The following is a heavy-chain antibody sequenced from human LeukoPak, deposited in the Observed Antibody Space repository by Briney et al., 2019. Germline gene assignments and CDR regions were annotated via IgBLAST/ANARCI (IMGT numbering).Heavy chain of an antibody. CDR2: ISGSGGST. CDR1: GFTFSSYA. CDR3: AKGQSGSSRGGILDY. V-gene: IGHV3-23*01. D-gene: IGHD1-26*01. J-gene: IGHJ4*02. Sequence: GGSLRLPCAASGFTFSSYAMSWVRQAPGKGLEWVSAISGSGGSTYYADSVKGRFTISRDNSKNTLYLQMNSLRAEDTAVYYCAKGQSGSSRGGILDYWGQGTLVTVSS.